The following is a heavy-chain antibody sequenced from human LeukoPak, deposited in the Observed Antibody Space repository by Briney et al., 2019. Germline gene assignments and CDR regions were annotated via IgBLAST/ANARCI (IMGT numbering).Heavy chain of an antibody. J-gene: IGHJ6*02. CDR1: GGTFSSYA. Sequence: ASVKVSCKASGGTFSSYAISWVRQAPGQGLEWMGGIIPIFGTANYAQKSQGRVTITADESTSTAYMELSSLRSEDTAVYYCARDLAARPPPYYYGMDVWGQGTTVTVSS. V-gene: IGHV1-69*13. CDR2: IIPIFGTA. D-gene: IGHD6-6*01. CDR3: ARDLAARPPPYYYGMDV.